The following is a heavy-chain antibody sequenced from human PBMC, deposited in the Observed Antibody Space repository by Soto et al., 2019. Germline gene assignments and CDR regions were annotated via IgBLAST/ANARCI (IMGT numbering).Heavy chain of an antibody. V-gene: IGHV4-39*01. CDR3: ARHCCPPPKQPLDH. D-gene: IGHD6-13*01. CDR1: GGSISTSTYY. J-gene: IGHJ4*01. CDR2: IYYSGNT. Sequence: SETLSLTCTVSGGSISTSTYYWGWVRQPPGKGLEWIGSIYYSGNTYDNPSLRSRVSMSIDTSKNQFSLKVTSVTAADTGVYYCARHCCPPPKQPLDHWGHGTLVTVSS.